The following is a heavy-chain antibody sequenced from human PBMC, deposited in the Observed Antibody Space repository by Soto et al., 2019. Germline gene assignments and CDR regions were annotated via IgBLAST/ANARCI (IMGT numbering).Heavy chain of an antibody. CDR1: GRSFSGYY. CDR3: ARGRASSSSWYYYGMDV. D-gene: IGHD6-13*01. J-gene: IGHJ6*02. V-gene: IGHV4-34*01. Sequence: PSETLSLTCAVYGRSFSGYYWSWIRQPPGKGLEWIGEINHSGSTNYNPSLKSRVTISVDTSKNQFSLKLSSVTAADTAVYYCARGRASSSSWYYYGMDVWGQGTTVTVSS. CDR2: INHSGST.